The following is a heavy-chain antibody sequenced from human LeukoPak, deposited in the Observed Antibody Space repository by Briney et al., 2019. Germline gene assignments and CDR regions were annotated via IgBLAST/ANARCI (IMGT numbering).Heavy chain of an antibody. CDR2: INHSGST. Sequence: SETLSLTCAVYGGSFSGYYWSWIRQPPGKGLEWIGEINHSGSTNYNPSLKSRVTISVDTSKNQFSLKLSSVTAADTAVYYCARGRRYRVFDYWGQGTLVTVS. D-gene: IGHD5-18*01. CDR1: GGSFSGYY. CDR3: ARGRRYRVFDY. V-gene: IGHV4-34*01. J-gene: IGHJ4*02.